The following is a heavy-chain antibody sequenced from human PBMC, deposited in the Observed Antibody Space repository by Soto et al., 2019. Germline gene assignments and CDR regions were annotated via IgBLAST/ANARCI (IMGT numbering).Heavy chain of an antibody. Sequence: GESLKISCKGSGYSFTSYWIGWVRQMPGKGLEWMGIIYPGDSDTRYSPSFQGQVTISADKSISTAYLQWSSLKASDTAMYYCAIDMLSSRREYYYYGMDVWGQGTTVTVSS. J-gene: IGHJ6*02. V-gene: IGHV5-51*01. CDR2: IYPGDSDT. CDR1: GYSFTSYW. D-gene: IGHD6-13*01. CDR3: AIDMLSSRREYYYYGMDV.